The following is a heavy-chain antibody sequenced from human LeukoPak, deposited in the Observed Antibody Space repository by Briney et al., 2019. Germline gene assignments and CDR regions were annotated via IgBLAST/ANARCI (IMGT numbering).Heavy chain of an antibody. CDR2: INPNSGGT. CDR1: GYTFTGYY. V-gene: IGHV1-2*06. J-gene: IGHJ4*02. D-gene: IGHD6-19*01. Sequence: GASVTVSFTASGYTFTGYYMHWVRQAPGQGLEWMGRINPNSGGTNYAQKFQGRVTMTRDTSISTAYMELSRLRSDDTAVYYCARGSIAVAGTWGQGTLVTVSS. CDR3: ARGSIAVAGT.